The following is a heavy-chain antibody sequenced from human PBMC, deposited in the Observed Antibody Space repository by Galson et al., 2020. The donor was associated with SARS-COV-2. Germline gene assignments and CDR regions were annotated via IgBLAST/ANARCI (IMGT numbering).Heavy chain of an antibody. J-gene: IGHJ5*02. CDR3: AGPAAAGWFDP. CDR2: ISYSGST. D-gene: IGHD2-15*01. Sequence: SEPLSLTCTVSADSITSSSSYWGWIRQPPAQGLDWIGYISYSGSTYHNPSLNSRVTISVDTSTNPFSLKLTSVTAADAGVYVCAGPAAAGWFDPGGQGTRVTVSS. V-gene: IGHV4-39*01. CDR1: ADSITSSSSY.